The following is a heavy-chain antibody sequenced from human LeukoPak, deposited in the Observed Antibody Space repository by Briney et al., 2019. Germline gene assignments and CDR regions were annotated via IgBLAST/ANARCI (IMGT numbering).Heavy chain of an antibody. Sequence: PGGSLRLSCAASGFTFSDYYMSWIRQAPGKGLEWVSYISSSSSYTNYADSVKGRFTISRDNAKNSLYLRMNSLRAEDTAVYYCARVGYCSSTSCYERDYYYYGMDVWGKGTTVTVSS. D-gene: IGHD2-2*01. CDR2: ISSSSSYT. CDR1: GFTFSDYY. J-gene: IGHJ6*04. CDR3: ARVGYCSSTSCYERDYYYYGMDV. V-gene: IGHV3-11*06.